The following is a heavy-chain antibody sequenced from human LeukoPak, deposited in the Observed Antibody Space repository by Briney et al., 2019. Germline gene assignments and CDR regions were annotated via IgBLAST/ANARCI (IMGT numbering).Heavy chain of an antibody. CDR2: IIPIFGTS. D-gene: IGHD2-2*01. J-gene: IGHJ4*02. V-gene: IGHV1-69*13. CDR1: GYTFTSYD. CDR3: ARGRAYCSSTTCSTSEAED. Sequence: ASVKVSCKASGYTFTSYDINWVRQAPGQGLEWMGGIIPIFGTSTYAQTFQGRVSITADESTSTAYMELSSLRSEDTAVYYCARGRAYCSSTTCSTSEAEDWGQGTLVTVSS.